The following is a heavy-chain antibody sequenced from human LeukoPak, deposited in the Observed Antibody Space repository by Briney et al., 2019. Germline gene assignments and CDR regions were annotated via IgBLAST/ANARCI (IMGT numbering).Heavy chain of an antibody. CDR2: MNPNGGNT. CDR3: ARAHDTMVRGVSGY. Sequence: ASVKVSCKASGYTFTSYDINWVRQATGQGLEWMGWMNPNGGNTGYAQKFQGRVTMTRNTSISTAYMELSSLRSEDTAVYYCARAHDTMVRGVSGYWGQGTLVTVSS. CDR1: GYTFTSYD. V-gene: IGHV1-8*01. J-gene: IGHJ4*02. D-gene: IGHD3-10*01.